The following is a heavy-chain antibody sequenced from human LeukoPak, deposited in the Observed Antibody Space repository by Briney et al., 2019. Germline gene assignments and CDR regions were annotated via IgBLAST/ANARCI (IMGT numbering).Heavy chain of an antibody. CDR1: GFTSKNYA. D-gene: IGHD3-3*01. Sequence: GGSLRLSCVVSGFTSKNYAMSWVRQAPGKGLECVSSIRDSGNGTDYADSVKGRFTVSRDNSKNTLYLHMNTLSAEDTAVYYCAKWAYYDFWSGHYKSHFDSWGQGTLVAVSP. CDR2: IRDSGNGT. V-gene: IGHV3-23*01. CDR3: AKWAYYDFWSGHYKSHFDS. J-gene: IGHJ4*02.